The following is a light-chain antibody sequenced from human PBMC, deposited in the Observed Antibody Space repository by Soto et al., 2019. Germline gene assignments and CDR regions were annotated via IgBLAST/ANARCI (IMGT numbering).Light chain of an antibody. CDR3: SSYTSSSVV. V-gene: IGLV2-14*01. CDR2: DVS. CDR1: SSDVGGYNY. J-gene: IGLJ2*01. Sequence: SVLTQPASVSGSPGQSITISCTGTSSDVGGYNYVSWYQQHPGKAPKLMIYDVSNRPSGVSNRFSGSKSGNTASLTISGLQAEDEADYYCSSYTSSSVVFGGGTKLTVL.